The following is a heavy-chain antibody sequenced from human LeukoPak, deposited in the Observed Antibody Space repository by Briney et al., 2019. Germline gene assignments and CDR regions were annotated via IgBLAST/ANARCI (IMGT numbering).Heavy chain of an antibody. CDR1: GFPFSRYW. CDR3: ARDPAGSSWFDY. J-gene: IGHJ4*02. D-gene: IGHD6-13*01. V-gene: IGHV3-7*01. Sequence: GGSLRLSCAASGFPFSRYWMSWVRQAPGKGLEWVANIKPDGSEKHYVDSVKGRFTFSRDNAKNSLYLQMHSLRAEDTAVYYCARDPAGSSWFDYWGQGTLVTVSS. CDR2: IKPDGSEK.